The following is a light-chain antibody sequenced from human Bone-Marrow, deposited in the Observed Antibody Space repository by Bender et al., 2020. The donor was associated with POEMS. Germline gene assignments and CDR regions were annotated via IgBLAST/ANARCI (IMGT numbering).Light chain of an antibody. Sequence: QSALTQPPSASGSPGQSVTISCTGTSSDVGGYNYVSWYQQHPGKAPKLMIYEVNNRPSGVPDRFSGSKSGNTASLTISGLQAEDEADYYCFSYAGNSWLFGGGTTLTVL. CDR3: FSYAGNSWL. CDR1: SSDVGGYNY. CDR2: EVN. J-gene: IGLJ3*02. V-gene: IGLV2-8*01.